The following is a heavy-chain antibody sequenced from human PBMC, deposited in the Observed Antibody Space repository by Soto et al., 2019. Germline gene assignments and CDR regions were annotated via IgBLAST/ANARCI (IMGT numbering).Heavy chain of an antibody. CDR1: GGTFSSYA. CDR2: IIPIFGTA. V-gene: IGHV1-69*13. CDR3: ARVPYSSSWYWFDP. Sequence: ASVKVSCKASGGTFSSYAISWVRQAPGQGLEWMGGIIPIFGTANYAQKFQGRLTITADESTSTAYMELSSLRSEHTAVYYCARVPYSSSWYWFDPWGQGTLVTVSS. D-gene: IGHD6-13*01. J-gene: IGHJ5*02.